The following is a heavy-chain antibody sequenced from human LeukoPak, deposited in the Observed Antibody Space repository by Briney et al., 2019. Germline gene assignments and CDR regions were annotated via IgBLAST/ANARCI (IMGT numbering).Heavy chain of an antibody. CDR3: ARWVGDSSGWALDH. D-gene: IGHD3-22*01. V-gene: IGHV3-7*01. J-gene: IGHJ5*02. CDR2: IKQDGSAT. CDR1: GLTFNDDY. Sequence: GGSLRLSCAASGLTFNDDYMSWVRQAPGKGLEWVANIKQDGSATSYAGSVKGRFTISRDNAKNSVYLQMNSLSAEDTAVYYCARWVGDSSGWALDHWGQGTLVTVSS.